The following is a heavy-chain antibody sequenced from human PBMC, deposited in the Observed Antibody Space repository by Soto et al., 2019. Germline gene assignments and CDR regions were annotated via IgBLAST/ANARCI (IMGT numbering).Heavy chain of an antibody. D-gene: IGHD1-7*01. CDR2: MSSTGNT. CDR3: AREFGDNWNYEAY. J-gene: IGHJ4*02. V-gene: IGHV4-4*07. CDR1: GGSISSYH. Sequence: QVQQQESGPGLLKPLETLSLTCSVSGGSISSYHWSWIRQPAGKGLEWIGRMSSTGNTNYNPSLKNRVTVSIDTSKNPSFLRLNAVTAEESAVYYCAREFGDNWNYEAYWGQGNAVTVSS.